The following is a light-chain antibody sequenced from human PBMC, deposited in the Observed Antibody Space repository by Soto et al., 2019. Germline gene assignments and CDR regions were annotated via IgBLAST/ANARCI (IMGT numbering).Light chain of an antibody. CDR3: QHYGSSPLFT. V-gene: IGKV3-20*01. CDR1: QSVGAY. J-gene: IGKJ3*01. Sequence: EIVLTQSPATLSLSPGERATLSCRASQSVGAYLAWYLQKPGQAPRLLIYDASNRATGVPDRFSGSGSGTDFTLTISRLEPEDVAVYYCQHYGSSPLFTFGPGTKVDFK. CDR2: DAS.